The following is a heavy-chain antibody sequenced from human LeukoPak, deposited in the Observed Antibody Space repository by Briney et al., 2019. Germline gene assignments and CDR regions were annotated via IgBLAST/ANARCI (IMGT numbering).Heavy chain of an antibody. CDR3: ARHPPGPICSGGSCYFTPPNAFDI. Sequence: SETLSLICTVSGGSISSYYWSWIRQPPGKGLEWIGYMYYSGSTNYNPSLKSRVTISVDTSKNQFSLKLSSVTAADTAVYYCARHPPGPICSGGSCYFTPPNAFDIWGQGTMVTVSS. D-gene: IGHD2-15*01. J-gene: IGHJ3*02. CDR2: MYYSGST. CDR1: GGSISSYY. V-gene: IGHV4-59*08.